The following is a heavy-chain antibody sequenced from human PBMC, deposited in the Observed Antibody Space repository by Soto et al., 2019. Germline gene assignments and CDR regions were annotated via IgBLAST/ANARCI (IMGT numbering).Heavy chain of an antibody. CDR2: IYRGGIT. V-gene: IGHV3-53*02. CDR1: GFTVSSNY. J-gene: IGHJ3*02. CDR3: ARDWGSSPDAFDI. Sequence: EVQLVETGGGLIQPGGSLRLSCAASGFTVSSNYMIWVRQAPGKGLEWVTLIYRGGITYYADSVKGRFSVSRDNSKNTLYLQMNSLRTEETAVYYCARDWGSSPDAFDIWGHGTLVTVSS. D-gene: IGHD6-13*01.